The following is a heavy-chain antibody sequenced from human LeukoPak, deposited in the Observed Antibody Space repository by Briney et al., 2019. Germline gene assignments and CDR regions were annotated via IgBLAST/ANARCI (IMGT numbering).Heavy chain of an antibody. CDR2: ICFIGST. D-gene: IGHD3-22*01. CDR3: ARGVDSSGYYQGTFDY. CDR1: VGSISSSSYY. V-gene: IGHV4-39*07. J-gene: IGHJ4*02. Sequence: SETLSLTCTVSVGSISSSSYYWGWIRQPPGKGLEWIWRICFIGSTYYNPSLKSRATISVATSKRQFSLKLSSVTAADTAVYYCARGVDSSGYYQGTFDYWGQGTLVTASS.